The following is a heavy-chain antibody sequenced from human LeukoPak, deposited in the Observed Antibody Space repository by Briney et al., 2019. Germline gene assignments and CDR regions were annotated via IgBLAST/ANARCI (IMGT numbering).Heavy chain of an antibody. D-gene: IGHD3-10*01. V-gene: IGHV3-23*01. CDR1: GFTFSSYA. CDR2: ISGSGGST. J-gene: IGHJ4*02. CDR3: ARDSQIDPRGFGELLYPYYFDY. Sequence: GGSLRLSCAASGFTFSSYAMSWVRQAPGKGLEWVSAISGSGGSTYYADSVKGRFTISRDNAKNSLYLQMNSLRAEDTAVYYCARDSQIDPRGFGELLYPYYFDYWGQGTLVTVSS.